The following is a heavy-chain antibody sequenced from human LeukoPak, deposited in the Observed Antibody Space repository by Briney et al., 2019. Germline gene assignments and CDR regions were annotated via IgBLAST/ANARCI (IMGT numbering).Heavy chain of an antibody. CDR1: GGSISSYY. CDR2: IYYSGST. Sequence: KPSETLSLTCTVSGGSISSYYWSWIRQPPGKGLEWIGYIYYSGSTNYNPSLKSRVTISVDTSKNQFSLKLNSVTAADTAVHYCARGSGWHYYYYYMDVWGKGTTVTVSS. V-gene: IGHV4-59*01. J-gene: IGHJ6*03. CDR3: ARGSGWHYYYYYMDV. D-gene: IGHD6-19*01.